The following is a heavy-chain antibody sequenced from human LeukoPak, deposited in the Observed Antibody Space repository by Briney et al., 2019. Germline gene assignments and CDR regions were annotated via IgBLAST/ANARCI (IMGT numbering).Heavy chain of an antibody. CDR2: IYYSGST. D-gene: IGHD3-22*01. CDR1: GXSISSYY. V-gene: IGHV4-59*08. J-gene: IGHJ4*02. Sequence: SETLSLTCTVSGXSISSYYWSWIRQPPGKGLEWIGYIYYSGSTNYNPSLKSRVTISVDTSKNQFSLKLSSVTAADTAVYYCARRYYDSSGSLYYFDYWGQGTLVTVSS. CDR3: ARRYYDSSGSLYYFDY.